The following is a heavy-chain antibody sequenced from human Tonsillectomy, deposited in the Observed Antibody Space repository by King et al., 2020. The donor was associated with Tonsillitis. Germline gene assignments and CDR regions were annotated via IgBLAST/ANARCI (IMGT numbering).Heavy chain of an antibody. J-gene: IGHJ4*02. CDR2: ISGSGGDT. CDR1: GFMFSNFA. Sequence: VQLVESGGGLVQPGGSLRLSCAASGFMFSNFAMSWVRQAPGKGLGWVSGISGSGGDTYYADSVKGRFTISRDNSKNTLYLQMNRLRAEDTALYYCATTSMGVFDYWGRGSLVTVSS. CDR3: ATTSMGVFDY. V-gene: IGHV3-23*04. D-gene: IGHD1-26*01.